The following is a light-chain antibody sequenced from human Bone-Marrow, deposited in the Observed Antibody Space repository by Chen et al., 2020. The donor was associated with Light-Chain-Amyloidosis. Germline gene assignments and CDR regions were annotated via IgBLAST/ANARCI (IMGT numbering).Light chain of an antibody. CDR1: SSDVGGYNF. CDR2: DVS. V-gene: IGLV2-14*01. Sequence: QSALTQPASVSGSPGQSITISCTGTSSDVGGYNFVSWYQQHPGKAPKLMIYDVSNRPSGVYNRFAGPKSGNTASLTISGLQAEDEADYYCSSYTSSSTLVFGGGTKLTVL. CDR3: SSYTSSSTLV. J-gene: IGLJ2*01.